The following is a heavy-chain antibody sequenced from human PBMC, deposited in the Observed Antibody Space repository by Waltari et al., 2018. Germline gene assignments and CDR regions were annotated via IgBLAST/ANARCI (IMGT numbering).Heavy chain of an antibody. CDR3: ARGRPSDDGRLLGFFD. Sequence: QVQLQQWGVGLLKPSETLSLTCAVSSESFSAYSWNWIRQPPGKGLEGIGEINYSGNTKCNSDLRSRVTILADASKIRVSRKLRDATAADTAMYYCARGRPSDDGRLLGFFDWGQGILVTVAS. CDR1: SESFSAYS. V-gene: IGHV4-34*01. CDR2: INYSGNT. D-gene: IGHD3-3*01. J-gene: IGHJ4*02.